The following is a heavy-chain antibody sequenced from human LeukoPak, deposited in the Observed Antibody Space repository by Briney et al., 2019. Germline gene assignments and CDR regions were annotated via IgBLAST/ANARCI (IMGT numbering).Heavy chain of an antibody. J-gene: IGHJ4*02. Sequence: ASVKVSCKASGYTFTSYGISGVRQAPGQGLEWMGWISAYNGNTNYAQKLQGRVTMTTDTSTSTAYMELRSLRSDDTAVYYCARDAPLIVGAAATKVWGQGTLVTVSS. D-gene: IGHD6-13*01. CDR2: ISAYNGNT. CDR3: ARDAPLIVGAAATKV. CDR1: GYTFTSYG. V-gene: IGHV1-18*01.